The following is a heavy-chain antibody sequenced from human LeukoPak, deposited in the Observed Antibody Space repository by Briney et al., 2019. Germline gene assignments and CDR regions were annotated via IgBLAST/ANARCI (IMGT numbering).Heavy chain of an antibody. CDR3: ARDGGSWHHPFYYFDY. J-gene: IGHJ4*02. V-gene: IGHV1-2*06. Sequence: ASVKVSCKASGYTFTGYYIHWVRQAPGQGREWMGRVNPNNGGTNYAQKFQGRVTMTRDTSISTAYMELSRLRSDDTAVYYCARDGGSWHHPFYYFDYWGQGTLVTVSS. CDR2: VNPNNGGT. D-gene: IGHD2-15*01. CDR1: GYTFTGYY.